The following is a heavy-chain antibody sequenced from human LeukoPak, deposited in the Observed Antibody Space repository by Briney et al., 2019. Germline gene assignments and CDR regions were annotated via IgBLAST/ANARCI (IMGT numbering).Heavy chain of an antibody. CDR3: ARGRYDSSGSYSLFDY. Sequence: GGSLRLSCTASGFTFGDYAMSWFRQAPGKGLEWVGFIRSKAYGGTTECAASVKGRFTISRDDSKSIAYLQMNSLRAEDTAVYYCARGRYDSSGSYSLFDYWGQGTLVTVSS. CDR1: GFTFGDYA. CDR2: IRSKAYGGTT. V-gene: IGHV3-49*03. D-gene: IGHD3-22*01. J-gene: IGHJ4*02.